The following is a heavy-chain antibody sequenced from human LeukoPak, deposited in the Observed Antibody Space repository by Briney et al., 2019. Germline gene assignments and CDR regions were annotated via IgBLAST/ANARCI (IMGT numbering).Heavy chain of an antibody. D-gene: IGHD3-22*01. CDR1: GFTFSSHS. CDR2: IRSNSDGGTI. J-gene: IGHJ5*02. V-gene: IGHV3-15*07. Sequence: GGSLRLSCAASGFTFSSHSMNWVRQAPGKGLEWVGRIRSNSDGGTIDYAAPVKGRFTLSRDDSKTTLYLQMNSLQTEDTAVYYCATDFYDSTWGQGTLVTVSS. CDR3: ATDFYDST.